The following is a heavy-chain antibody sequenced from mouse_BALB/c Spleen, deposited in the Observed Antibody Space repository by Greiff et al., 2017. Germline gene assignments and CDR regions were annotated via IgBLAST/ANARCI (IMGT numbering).Heavy chain of an antibody. CDR3: ARRGDYDGNPGDYFDY. V-gene: IGHV1-14*01. J-gene: IGHJ2*01. Sequence: QLQESGPELVKPGASVKMSCKASGYTFTSYVMHWVKQKPGQGLEWIGYINPYNDGTKYNEKFKGKATLTSDKSSSTAYMELSSLTSEDSAVYYCARRGDYDGNPGDYFDYWGQGTTLTVSA. D-gene: IGHD2-1*01. CDR1: GYTFTSYV. CDR2: INPYNDGT.